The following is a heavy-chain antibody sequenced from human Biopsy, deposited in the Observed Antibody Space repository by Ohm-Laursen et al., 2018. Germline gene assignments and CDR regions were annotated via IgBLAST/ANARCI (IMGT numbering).Heavy chain of an antibody. V-gene: IGHV4-59*01. D-gene: IGHD2/OR15-2a*01. CDR2: ICYSGSN. Sequence: TPSLTCTVSGGSISSDNWSWIRQTPGKGLEWIGNICYSGSNNYNPSLKSRVTISEDTSKNQFSLRLNSVTAADTAVYYCARATNSTGWPYYYFYGMDVWGQGTTVTVS. J-gene: IGHJ6*02. CDR3: ARATNSTGWPYYYFYGMDV. CDR1: GGSISSDN.